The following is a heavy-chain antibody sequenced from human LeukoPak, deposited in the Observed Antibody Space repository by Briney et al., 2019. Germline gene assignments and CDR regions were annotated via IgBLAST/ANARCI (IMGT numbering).Heavy chain of an antibody. CDR2: ISWDGGST. J-gene: IGHJ6*02. CDR3: AKDILRYCGSGNRLYGMDV. V-gene: IGHV3-43*01. CDR1: GFTFDDYT. D-gene: IGHD3-10*01. Sequence: PGGSLRLSCAASGFTFDDYTMHWVRQAPGKGLEWVSLISWDGGSTYYADSVKGRFTISRDNSKNSLYLQMNSLRTEDTALYYCAKDILRYCGSGNRLYGMDVWGQGTTVTVSS.